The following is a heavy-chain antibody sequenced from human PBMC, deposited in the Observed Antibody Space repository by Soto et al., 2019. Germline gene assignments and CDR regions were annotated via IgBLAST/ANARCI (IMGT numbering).Heavy chain of an antibody. D-gene: IGHD6-19*01. J-gene: IGHJ4*02. V-gene: IGHV1-2*04. CDR2: INPNSGGT. CDR3: ARGSLAGTSTFDS. CDR1: GYTFTGYY. Sequence: ASVKVSCKASGYTFTGYYMHWVRQAPGQGLEWMGWINPNSGGTNYAQKFQGWVTMTRDTSISTAYMELRSLRSDDTALYYCARGSLAGTSTFDSWGQGTLVTVSS.